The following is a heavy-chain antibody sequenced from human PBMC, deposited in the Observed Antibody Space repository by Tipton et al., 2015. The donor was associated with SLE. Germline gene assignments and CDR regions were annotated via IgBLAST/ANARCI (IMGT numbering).Heavy chain of an antibody. CDR2: ISHSGGD. J-gene: IGHJ4*02. CDR1: GGSFSGYA. V-gene: IGHV4-34*01. Sequence: TLSLTCTISGGSFSGYAWSWIRQPPGKRLEWIGEISHSGGDNYNPSLKSRATVSLDRSNNEFSLRLNSVTAADTAVYYCARHADESGLSWGQGTLVTVSS. CDR3: ARHADESGLS. D-gene: IGHD3/OR15-3a*01.